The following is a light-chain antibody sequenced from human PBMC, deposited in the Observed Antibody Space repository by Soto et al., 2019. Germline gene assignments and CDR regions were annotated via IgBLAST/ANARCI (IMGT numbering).Light chain of an antibody. CDR2: GAS. CDR3: QQDGTSPLT. J-gene: IGKJ4*01. Sequence: EMVLTQSPGTLSLSPGERATLSCRASQSVSSSYLAWYQHKPGQAPRLLIYGASSRTTGIPDRFSGSGSGTEFNLTISRLEPEDFAVYYCQQDGTSPLTFGGGTQVAIK. CDR1: QSVSSSY. V-gene: IGKV3-20*01.